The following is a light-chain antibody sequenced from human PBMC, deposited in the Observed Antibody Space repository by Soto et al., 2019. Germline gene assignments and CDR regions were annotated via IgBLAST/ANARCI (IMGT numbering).Light chain of an antibody. CDR2: KAS. Sequence: DIQMTQSPSTLSASEGDRVTISCRASQSISSWLAWYQQKPGKAPNLLIYKASSLESGVPSRFSGSGSGTEFTLTISSLQPDDFATYYCQQYNRFSRSFGQGTKLEIK. CDR1: QSISSW. V-gene: IGKV1-5*03. J-gene: IGKJ2*03. CDR3: QQYNRFSRS.